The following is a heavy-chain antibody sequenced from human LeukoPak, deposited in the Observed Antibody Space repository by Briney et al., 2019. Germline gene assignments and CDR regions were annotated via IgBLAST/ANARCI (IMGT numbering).Heavy chain of an antibody. CDR1: GYTFIDYW. CDR2: IDLKTGDI. CDR3: ARDSPHQRFDI. Sequence: ASVKVSCKASGYTFIDYWIHWVRQAPGQGLEWMGRIDLKTGDITSAQKFQGRVTMTRDTSISTTYMDLSGLGTDDTAVYYCARDSPHQRFDIWGQGTMVTVSS. V-gene: IGHV1-2*02. J-gene: IGHJ3*02.